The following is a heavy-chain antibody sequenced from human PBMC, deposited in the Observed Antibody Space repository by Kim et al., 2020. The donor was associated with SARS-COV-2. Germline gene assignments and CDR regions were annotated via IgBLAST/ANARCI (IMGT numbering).Heavy chain of an antibody. CDR3: ARERRAVAGTYNWLDP. CDR2: IYTSGST. CDR1: GGSISSYY. J-gene: IGHJ5*02. D-gene: IGHD6-19*01. V-gene: IGHV4-4*07. Sequence: SETLSLTCTVSGGSISSYYWSWIRQPAGKGLEWIGRIYTSGSTNYNPSLKSRVTMSVDTSKNQFSLKLSSVTAADTAVYYCARERRAVAGTYNWLDPWGQGTLVTVSS.